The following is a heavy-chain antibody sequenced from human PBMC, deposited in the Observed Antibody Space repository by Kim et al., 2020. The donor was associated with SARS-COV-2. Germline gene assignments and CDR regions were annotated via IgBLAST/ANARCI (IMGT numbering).Heavy chain of an antibody. Sequence: GESLKISCKGSGYSFTSYWISWVRQMPGKGLEWMGRIDPSDSYTNYSPSFQGHVTISADKSISTAYLQWSSLKASDTAMYYCARHERGGYRAGVFDYWGQGTLVTVSS. V-gene: IGHV5-10-1*01. D-gene: IGHD5-12*01. J-gene: IGHJ4*02. CDR1: GYSFTSYW. CDR2: IDPSDSYT. CDR3: ARHERGGYRAGVFDY.